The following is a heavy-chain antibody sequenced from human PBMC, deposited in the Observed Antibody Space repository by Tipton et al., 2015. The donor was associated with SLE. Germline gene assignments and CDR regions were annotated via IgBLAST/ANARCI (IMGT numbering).Heavy chain of an antibody. J-gene: IGHJ2*01. Sequence: TLSLTCTVSGGSISSYYWSWIRQPPGKGLEWIGRIYHSGSTYYNPPLKSRVTISVDMSKNQFSLKLSSVTAADTAVYYCARAAHSSGLWYFDLWGRGTLVTVSS. V-gene: IGHV4-59*08. CDR3: ARAAHSSGLWYFDL. CDR2: IYHSGST. CDR1: GGSISSYY. D-gene: IGHD3-22*01.